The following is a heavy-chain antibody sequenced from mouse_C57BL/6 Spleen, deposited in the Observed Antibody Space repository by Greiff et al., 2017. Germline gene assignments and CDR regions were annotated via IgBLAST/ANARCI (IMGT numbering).Heavy chain of an antibody. Sequence: QVHVKQPGAELVKPGASVKMSCKASGYTFTSYWITWVKQRPGQGLEWIGDIYPGSGSTNYNEKFKSKATLTVDTSSSTAYMQLSSLTSEDSAVYYCARRGDYDVFAYWGQGTLVTVSA. D-gene: IGHD2-4*01. J-gene: IGHJ3*01. V-gene: IGHV1-55*01. CDR2: IYPGSGST. CDR3: ARRGDYDVFAY. CDR1: GYTFTSYW.